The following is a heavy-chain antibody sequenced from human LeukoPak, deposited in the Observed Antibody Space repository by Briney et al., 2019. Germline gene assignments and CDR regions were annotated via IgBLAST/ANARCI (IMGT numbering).Heavy chain of an antibody. Sequence: VGSLRLSCAASGFTFSSYAMSWVRQAPGKGLEWVSAISGSGGSTYYADSVKGRFTISRDNSKNTLYLQMNSLRAEDTAVYYCAKRLSSSWSLFDYWGQGTLVTVSS. CDR2: ISGSGGST. J-gene: IGHJ4*02. CDR1: GFTFSSYA. D-gene: IGHD6-13*01. CDR3: AKRLSSSWSLFDY. V-gene: IGHV3-23*01.